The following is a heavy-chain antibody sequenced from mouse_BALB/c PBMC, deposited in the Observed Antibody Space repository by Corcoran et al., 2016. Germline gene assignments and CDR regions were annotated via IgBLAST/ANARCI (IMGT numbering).Heavy chain of an antibody. V-gene: IGHV9-3-1*01. CDR3: ARPLRFAY. CDR2: INTYTGEP. CDR1: GYTFTNYG. Sequence: QIQLVQSGPELKKPGETVKISCKASGYTFTNYGMNWVKQAPGKGLKWMGWINTYTGEPTYADDFKGRFAFSLETSASTAYLQINNLKNEDTATYFCARPLRFAYWGQGTLVTVSA. J-gene: IGHJ3*01.